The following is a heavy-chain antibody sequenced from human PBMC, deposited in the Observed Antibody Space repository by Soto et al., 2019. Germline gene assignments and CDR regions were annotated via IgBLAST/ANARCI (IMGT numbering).Heavy chain of an antibody. CDR2: IYYSGST. V-gene: IGHV4-59*01. CDR3: ARRAPLHLYYYYGMDV. CDR1: GGSISSYY. D-gene: IGHD1-26*01. J-gene: IGHJ6*02. Sequence: SETPSLTCTVSGGSISSYYWSWVRQPPGKGLEWIGYIYYSGSTNYNPSLKSRVTISVDTSKNQFSLKLSSVTAADTAVYYCARRAPLHLYYYYGMDVWGQGTTVTVSS.